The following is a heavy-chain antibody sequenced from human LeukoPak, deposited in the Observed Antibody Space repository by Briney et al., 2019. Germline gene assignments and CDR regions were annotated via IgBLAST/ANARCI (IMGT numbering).Heavy chain of an antibody. Sequence: GASVKVSCKASGYTFTGYYMHWVRQAPGEGLEWMGWINPNSGGTNYAQKFQGRVTMTRDTSISTAYMELSRLRSDDTAVYYCARAAAGSKYFDYWGQGTLVTVSS. CDR3: ARAAAGSKYFDY. CDR1: GYTFTGYY. CDR2: INPNSGGT. J-gene: IGHJ4*02. D-gene: IGHD6-13*01. V-gene: IGHV1-2*02.